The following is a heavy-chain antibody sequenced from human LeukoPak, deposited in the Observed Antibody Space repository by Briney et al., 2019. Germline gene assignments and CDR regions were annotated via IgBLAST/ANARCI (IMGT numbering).Heavy chain of an antibody. V-gene: IGHV3-15*01. CDR3: TTDLKESGSDTTTSFQY. Sequence: PGGSLRLSCTASGFTFSNAWMSWVRQAPGKGLEWVGRIKSKPAGGSTDYAAPIKGRFTISRDDSKNTLYLQVNSLKVEDTAVYYCTTDLKESGSDTTTSFQYWGQGTLVTVSS. CDR1: GFTFSNAW. CDR2: IKSKPAGGST. J-gene: IGHJ4*02. D-gene: IGHD1-26*01.